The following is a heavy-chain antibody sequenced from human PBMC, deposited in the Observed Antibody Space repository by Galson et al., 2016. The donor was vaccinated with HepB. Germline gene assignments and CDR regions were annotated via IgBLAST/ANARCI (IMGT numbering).Heavy chain of an antibody. CDR2: ISYDGSNK. D-gene: IGHD2-2*01. CDR3: AKDGRIYCSSASCHDHFHY. J-gene: IGHJ4*02. Sequence: SLRLSCAASGFTFSSYCMHWVRQAPGKGLEWVAFISYDGSNKKYADSVKGRFTISRDNSKKTLYLQMNSLRAEDTAVYYCAKDGRIYCSSASCHDHFHYWGQGTLVTVSS. CDR1: GFTFSSYC. V-gene: IGHV3-30*18.